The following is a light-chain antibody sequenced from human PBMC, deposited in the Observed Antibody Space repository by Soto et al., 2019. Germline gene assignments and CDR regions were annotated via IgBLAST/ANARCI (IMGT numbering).Light chain of an antibody. CDR1: SSDVGGYNY. J-gene: IGLJ1*01. Sequence: QSALTQPASVSGSPGQSVTISCTGTSSDVGGYNYVSWYQQYPGKAPKVMIYDVINRPSGVSHGFSGSKSGNTASLTISGLQAEDEADYYCSSYTSSSALVFGTGTKVTVL. CDR3: SSYTSSSALV. CDR2: DVI. V-gene: IGLV2-14*01.